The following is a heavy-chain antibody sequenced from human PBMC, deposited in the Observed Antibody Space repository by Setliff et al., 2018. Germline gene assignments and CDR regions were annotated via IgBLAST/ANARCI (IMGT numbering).Heavy chain of an antibody. Sequence: GGSLRLSCAASGFTFSNYAMNWVRQAPGKGLEWVSVISDSGGTTYYADSVKGRFTISRDNSKNTLYLQMNSLRAEDTAVYYCARSVVVPAAVFGYFYYYGMDVWGQGTTVTVSS. CDR1: GFTFSNYA. CDR2: ISDSGGTT. D-gene: IGHD2-2*01. V-gene: IGHV3-23*01. J-gene: IGHJ6*02. CDR3: ARSVVVPAAVFGYFYYYGMDV.